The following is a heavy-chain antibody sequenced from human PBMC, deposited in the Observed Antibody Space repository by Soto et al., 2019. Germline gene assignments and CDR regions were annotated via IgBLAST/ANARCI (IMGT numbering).Heavy chain of an antibody. V-gene: IGHV4-31*03. Sequence: SETLSLTCSVSGGSISSVGHYWTWIRQQPGKGLEWFGYIYYSGSTDYNPSLKSRVTISVDRSKNQFSLNLSSVTAADTAIYYCARESGGYDSSTRYGLDVWGQGPTVTVSS. J-gene: IGHJ6*02. D-gene: IGHD6-25*01. CDR3: ARESGGYDSSTRYGLDV. CDR1: GGSISSVGHY. CDR2: IYYSGST.